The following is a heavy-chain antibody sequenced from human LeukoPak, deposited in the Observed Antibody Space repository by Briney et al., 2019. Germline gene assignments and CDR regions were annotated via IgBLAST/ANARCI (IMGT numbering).Heavy chain of an antibody. J-gene: IGHJ3*02. CDR1: GGSISSGDYY. CDR2: IYYSGST. D-gene: IGHD3-16*01. CDR3: ARLPYSELPRPGSVFDI. V-gene: IGHV4-30-4*08. Sequence: SETLSLTCTVSGGSISSGDYYWSWIRQPPGKGLEWIGYIYYSGSTYYNPSLKSRVTISVDTSKNQFSLKLSSVTAADTAVYYCARLPYSELPRPGSVFDIWGQGTMVTVSS.